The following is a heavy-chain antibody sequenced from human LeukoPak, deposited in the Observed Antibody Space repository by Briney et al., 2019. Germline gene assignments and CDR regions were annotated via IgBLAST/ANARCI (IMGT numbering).Heavy chain of an antibody. CDR1: GFTFSSYA. CDR3: ARDSPPAILAMDDYNWFDP. D-gene: IGHD2-2*03. J-gene: IGHJ5*02. Sequence: GGSLRLSCAASGFTFSSYAISWVRQAPGQGLEWMGGIIPIFGTANYAQKFQGRVTITADESTSTAYMELSSLRSEDTAVYYCARDSPPAILAMDDYNWFDPWGQGTLVTVSS. CDR2: IIPIFGTA. V-gene: IGHV1-69*01.